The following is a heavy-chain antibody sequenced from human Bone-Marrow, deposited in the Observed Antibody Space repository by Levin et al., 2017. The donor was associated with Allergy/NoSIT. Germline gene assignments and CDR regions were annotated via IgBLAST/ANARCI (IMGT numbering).Heavy chain of an antibody. D-gene: IGHD1-1*01. CDR3: VRTRQLAWVMSTGYYYGMNV. CDR1: GFTFRSFA. Sequence: PGESLKISCAASGFTFRSFAMHWVRQAPGKGPEWVAVISYDGSNTYYEDTVKGRFSISRDNSKNTVHLEMNSLRLEDTAIYYCVRTRQLAWVMSTGYYYGMNVWGQGTTATV. V-gene: IGHV3-30-3*02. J-gene: IGHJ6*02. CDR2: ISYDGSNT.